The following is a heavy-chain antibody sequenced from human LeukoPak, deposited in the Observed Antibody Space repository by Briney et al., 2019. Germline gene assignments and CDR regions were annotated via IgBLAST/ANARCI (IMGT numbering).Heavy chain of an antibody. J-gene: IGHJ4*02. CDR3: AALWSFDY. CDR2: ISSNGKTI. V-gene: IGHV3-48*03. D-gene: IGHD2-21*01. Sequence: PGGSLRLSCAASGFTFSTYEMNWVRQAPGKGLEWISYISSNGKTIYYSDSVKGRFTISRDNAKNSLYPQINSLRAEDTAVYYCAALWSFDYWGQGTLVSVSS. CDR1: GFTFSTYE.